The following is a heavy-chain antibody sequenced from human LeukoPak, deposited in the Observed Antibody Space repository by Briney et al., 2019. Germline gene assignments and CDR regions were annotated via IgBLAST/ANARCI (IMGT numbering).Heavy chain of an antibody. CDR2: VYYSGST. Sequence: SSETLSLTCTVSGGSVSSSIYYWGWIRQPPGKGLEWIGSVYYSGSTYYNPSLKSRVTISVDTSKNQFSLKMSSVTAADTTLFYCARHRGGSSPSVFDSWGQGTLVTVSS. CDR3: ARHRGGSSPSVFDS. CDR1: GGSVSSSIYY. J-gene: IGHJ4*02. D-gene: IGHD2-15*01. V-gene: IGHV4-39*01.